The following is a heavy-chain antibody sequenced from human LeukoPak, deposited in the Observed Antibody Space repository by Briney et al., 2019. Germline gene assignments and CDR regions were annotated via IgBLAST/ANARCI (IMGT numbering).Heavy chain of an antibody. CDR1: GFSFSAYW. Sequence: GGSLRLSCAASGFSFSAYWMTWVRQAPGTGLEWVANINPAGSETYYVDPVKGRFSISRDNARNLVYLQMNSLRAEDTAVYHCARFGYVAAVDVWGQGTPVTVSS. CDR2: INPAGSET. CDR3: ARFGYVAAVDV. J-gene: IGHJ4*02. D-gene: IGHD2-15*01. V-gene: IGHV3-7*01.